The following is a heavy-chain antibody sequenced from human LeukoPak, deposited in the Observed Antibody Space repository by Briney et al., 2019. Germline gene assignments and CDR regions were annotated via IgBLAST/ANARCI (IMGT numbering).Heavy chain of an antibody. CDR2: IIPIFSTA. Sequence: ASVKVSCKASGGTFSSYAISWVRQAPGQGLEWMGGIIPIFSTANYAQKFQGRVTITADESTSTAYMELSSLRSEDTAVYYCARGGGYDYGDYVFDYWGQGTLVTVSS. V-gene: IGHV1-69*01. D-gene: IGHD4-17*01. CDR3: ARGGGYDYGDYVFDY. CDR1: GGTFSSYA. J-gene: IGHJ4*02.